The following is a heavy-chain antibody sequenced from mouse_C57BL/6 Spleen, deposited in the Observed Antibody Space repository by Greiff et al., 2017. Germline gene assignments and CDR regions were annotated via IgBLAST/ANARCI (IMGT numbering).Heavy chain of an antibody. CDR3: ARGLTPLAY. CDR2: IDPSDSYT. Sequence: QVQLQQPGAELVKPGASVKLSCKASGYTFTSYWMQWVKQRPGQGLEWIGEIDPSDSYTNYNQKFKGKATLTVDTSSSTAYMQLSSLTSEDSAVYYCARGLTPLAYWGQGTLVTVSA. V-gene: IGHV1-50*01. CDR1: GYTFTSYW. J-gene: IGHJ3*01. D-gene: IGHD4-1*01.